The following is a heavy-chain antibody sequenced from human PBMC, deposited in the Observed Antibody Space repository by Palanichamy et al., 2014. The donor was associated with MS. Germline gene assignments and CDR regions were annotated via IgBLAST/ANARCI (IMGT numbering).Heavy chain of an antibody. CDR1: GFTFSRHW. V-gene: IGHV3-74*01. CDR2: INSDGRST. D-gene: IGHD6-19*01. J-gene: IGHJ4*02. Sequence: EVQLVESGGGLVQPGGSLRLSCAASGFTFSRHWMHWVRQAPGKGLAWVSRINSDGRSTTYADSVKGRFTISGDNAKNTLYLQMNSLRAEDTAVYYCGRDWDTSGRYTTIDYWGQGNLVTVSS. CDR3: GRDWDTSGRYTTIDY.